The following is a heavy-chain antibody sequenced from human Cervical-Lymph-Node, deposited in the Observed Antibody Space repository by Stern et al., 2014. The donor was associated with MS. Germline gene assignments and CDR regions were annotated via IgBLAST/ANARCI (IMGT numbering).Heavy chain of an antibody. J-gene: IGHJ4*02. CDR2: ISGSGTTT. CDR3: ARGDGGYYFH. Sequence: EVQLVESGGGLVQPGGSLRLSCAASGFTFSSYWIHWVRQAPGKGLVWVSRISGSGTTTYYADSVKGRVTISRDNAKNTVYLQTNSLRAEDTAVYYCARGDGGYYFHWGQGTLVTVAS. CDR1: GFTFSSYW. D-gene: IGHD3-22*01. V-gene: IGHV3-74*01.